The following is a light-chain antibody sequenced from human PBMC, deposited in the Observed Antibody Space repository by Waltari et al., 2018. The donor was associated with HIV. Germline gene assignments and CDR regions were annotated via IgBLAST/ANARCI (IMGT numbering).Light chain of an antibody. CDR1: NLPTKS. Sequence: SYVLTQPPSVSVAPGQTARITCRGNNLPTKSVPWYQQKPGQAPVLVVFDDVDRPSGIPERFSGSNSGNMATLTISRVEAGDEADYYCQVWDSGSEPPVLFGGGTKLTVL. V-gene: IGLV3-21*02. CDR2: DDV. CDR3: QVWDSGSEPPVL. J-gene: IGLJ3*02.